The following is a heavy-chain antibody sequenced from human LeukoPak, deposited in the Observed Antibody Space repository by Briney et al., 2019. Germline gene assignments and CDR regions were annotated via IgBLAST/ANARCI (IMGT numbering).Heavy chain of an antibody. D-gene: IGHD4-17*01. CDR1: GCTFISYG. CDR2: ISYDGSNK. J-gene: IGHJ4*02. Sequence: GWALTLSCAASGCTFISYGMHWVRQAPGKGLEWVAGISYDGSNKYFADSVQGRFTISRDNSKNTLYLQMNGLRAGDTAVYYCAKAADGDYFDYWGQGTLVTVSS. CDR3: AKAADGDYFDY. V-gene: IGHV3-30*18.